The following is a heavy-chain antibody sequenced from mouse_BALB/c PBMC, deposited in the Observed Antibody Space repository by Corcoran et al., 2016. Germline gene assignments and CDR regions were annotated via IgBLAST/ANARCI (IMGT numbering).Heavy chain of an antibody. J-gene: IGHJ1*01. CDR1: GYTFTGYV. V-gene: IGHV1S136*01. CDR2: INPYNDGT. Sequence: EVQLQQSGPELVKPGASVKMSCKASGYTFTGYVMHWVKQKPGQGLEWIGYINPYNDGTKYNEKFKGKATLTSDKSSSTAYMELSSLTSEDSAVYYCERSYYGSSYWYFDVWGAGTTVTVSS. CDR3: ERSYYGSSYWYFDV. D-gene: IGHD1-1*01.